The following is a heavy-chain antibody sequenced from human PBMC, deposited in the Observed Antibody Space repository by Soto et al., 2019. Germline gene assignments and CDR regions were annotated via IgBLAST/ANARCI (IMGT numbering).Heavy chain of an antibody. CDR3: AKGDTAMVQNNWFDP. Sequence: EVQLLESGGGLVQPGGSLRLSCAASGFTFSSYAMSWVRQAPGKGLEWVSAISGSGGSTYYADSVKGRFTITRDNSKNTLYLQMNSLRAEDTAVYYCAKGDTAMVQNNWFDPWGQGTLVTVSS. V-gene: IGHV3-23*01. D-gene: IGHD5-18*01. J-gene: IGHJ5*02. CDR2: ISGSGGST. CDR1: GFTFSSYA.